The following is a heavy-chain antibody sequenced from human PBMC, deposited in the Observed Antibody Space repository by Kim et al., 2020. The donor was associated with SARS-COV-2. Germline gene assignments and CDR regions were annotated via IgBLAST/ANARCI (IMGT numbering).Heavy chain of an antibody. CDR3: ARGGRGSYYYFDY. V-gene: IGHV3-30-3*01. Sequence: GGSLRLSCAASGFTFSSYAMHWVRQAPGKGLEWVAVISYDGSNKYYADSVKGRFTISRDNSKNTLYLQMNSLRAEDTAVYYCARGGRGSYYYFDYWGQGTLVTVSS. CDR1: GFTFSSYA. J-gene: IGHJ4*02. D-gene: IGHD1-26*01. CDR2: ISYDGSNK.